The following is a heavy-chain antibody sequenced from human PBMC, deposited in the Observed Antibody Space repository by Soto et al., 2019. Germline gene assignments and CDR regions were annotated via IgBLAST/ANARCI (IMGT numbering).Heavy chain of an antibody. Sequence: ASVKVSCKASGGTFSSYAISWVRQAPGQGLEWMGGIIPIFGTANYAQKFQGRVTITADESTSTAYMELSSLRSEDTAVYYCARDAQQHLVESYYYYGMDVWGQGTTVTVSS. CDR3: ARDAQQHLVESYYYYGMDV. CDR2: IIPIFGTA. V-gene: IGHV1-69*13. CDR1: GGTFSSYA. D-gene: IGHD6-13*01. J-gene: IGHJ6*02.